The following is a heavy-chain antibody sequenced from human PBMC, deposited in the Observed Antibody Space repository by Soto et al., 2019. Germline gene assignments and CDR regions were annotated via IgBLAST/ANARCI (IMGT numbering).Heavy chain of an antibody. J-gene: IGHJ6*02. CDR2: ISWNSGSI. D-gene: IGHD4-17*01. V-gene: IGHV3-9*01. CDR3: AKGLTVTTNSNHYYYYYGMDV. Sequence: LRLSCAASGFTLDDYAMHWVRQAPGKGLEWVSGISWNSGSIGYADSVKGRFTISRDNAKNSLYLQMNSLRAEDTALYYCAKGLTVTTNSNHYYYYYGMDVWGQGTTVTVCS. CDR1: GFTLDDYA.